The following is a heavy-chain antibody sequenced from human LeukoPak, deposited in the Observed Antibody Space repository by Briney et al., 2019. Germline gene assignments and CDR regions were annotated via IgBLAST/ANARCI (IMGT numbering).Heavy chain of an antibody. CDR1: GYTFMIYG. Sequence: ASVKVSFTASGYTFMIYGIGWVRQAPRQGLEWMGWITAGNGNTNYAQKVQGRVTMTTDTTTSTAYMELRSLRSDDTAVYFCARDLARGYSYGYNAFDIWGQGTMVTVSS. D-gene: IGHD5-18*01. CDR2: ITAGNGNT. V-gene: IGHV1-18*01. J-gene: IGHJ3*02. CDR3: ARDLARGYSYGYNAFDI.